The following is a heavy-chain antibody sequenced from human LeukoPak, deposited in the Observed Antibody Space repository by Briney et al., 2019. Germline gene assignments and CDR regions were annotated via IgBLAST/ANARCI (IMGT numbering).Heavy chain of an antibody. Sequence: GASVKVSCKASGYTFTRYYMHWVRQAPGQGLEWMGWIDPNSGATISAHTFQGRVTMTKDTSFTTVYMELSTLKSDDAAVYYCARDNYGRLDYWGQGSLVTVSS. J-gene: IGHJ4*02. CDR1: GYTFTRYY. V-gene: IGHV1-2*02. D-gene: IGHD3-10*01. CDR2: IDPNSGAT. CDR3: ARDNYGRLDY.